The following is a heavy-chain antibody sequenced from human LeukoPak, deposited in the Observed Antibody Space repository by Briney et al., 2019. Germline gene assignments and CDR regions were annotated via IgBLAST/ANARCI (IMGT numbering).Heavy chain of an antibody. CDR2: ISSSGSTI. D-gene: IGHD6-19*01. Sequence: GGSLRLSCAASGFTFSDYYMSWIRQAPGKGLEWVSYISSSGSTIYYADSVKGRFTISRANAKNSLYLQMNSLRAEDTAVYYCAREDSSGWYYFDYWGQGTLVTVSS. V-gene: IGHV3-11*04. CDR1: GFTFSDYY. J-gene: IGHJ4*02. CDR3: AREDSSGWYYFDY.